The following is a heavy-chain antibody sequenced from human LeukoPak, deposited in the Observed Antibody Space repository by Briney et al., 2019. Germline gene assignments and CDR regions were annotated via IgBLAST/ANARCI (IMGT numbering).Heavy chain of an antibody. CDR3: AKSAKQLPILWFEDDYYYGMDV. Sequence: GGSLRLSCAASGFTFSNYAMTWVRQAPGKGLEWVSVIGRTGDIFYADSVKGRFTISRDNSKNTLYLQMNSLRAEDTAVYYCAKSAKQLPILWFEDDYYYGMDVWGQGTTVTVSS. CDR2: IGRTGDI. V-gene: IGHV3-23*01. D-gene: IGHD3-10*01. CDR1: GFTFSNYA. J-gene: IGHJ6*02.